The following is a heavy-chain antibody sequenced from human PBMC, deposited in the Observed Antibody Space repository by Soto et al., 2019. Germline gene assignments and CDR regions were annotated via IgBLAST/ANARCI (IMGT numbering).Heavy chain of an antibody. J-gene: IGHJ6*02. Sequence: QITLKESGPSLVKPTQTLTLTCTFSGFSLSTGGVGVGWIRQPPGKALEWLALIYWDDDKRYSPSLRSRLPVTKDTSKNQVVLTMPNMDPVDTATYYCAHSRCGGDCLQSYSAHYYYGMDVWGQGTTVTVSS. CDR1: GFSLSTGGVG. CDR3: AHSRCGGDCLQSYSAHYYYGMDV. D-gene: IGHD2-21*02. V-gene: IGHV2-5*02. CDR2: IYWDDDK.